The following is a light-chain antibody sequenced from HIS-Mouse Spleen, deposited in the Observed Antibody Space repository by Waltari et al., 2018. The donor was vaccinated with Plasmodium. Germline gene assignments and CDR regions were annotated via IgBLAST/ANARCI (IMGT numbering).Light chain of an antibody. J-gene: IGKJ1*01. CDR2: AAS. Sequence: DIQMTQSPSSLSASVGSRVPITCRASQSISNYLKWYQQKPGKAPKFLIYAASTLQSGVPSRFSGSGSGTDFTLTISSLQPEDFATYYCQQSYSTWTFGQGTKVEIK. CDR1: QSISNY. V-gene: IGKV1-39*01. CDR3: QQSYSTWT.